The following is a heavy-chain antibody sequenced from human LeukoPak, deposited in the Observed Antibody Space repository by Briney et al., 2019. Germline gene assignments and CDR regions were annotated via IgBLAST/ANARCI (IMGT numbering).Heavy chain of an antibody. Sequence: GGSLRLSCAASGFTFSSYWMSWVRQAPGKGLEWVASIEEDGSEKFYVDSVKGRFTISRDNAKNSLYLQVDGLRAEDTAVYYCARKSGALVNWGQGTLVTVPS. J-gene: IGHJ4*02. D-gene: IGHD2-21*01. CDR3: ARKSGALVN. CDR2: IEEDGSEK. CDR1: GFTFSSYW. V-gene: IGHV3-7*01.